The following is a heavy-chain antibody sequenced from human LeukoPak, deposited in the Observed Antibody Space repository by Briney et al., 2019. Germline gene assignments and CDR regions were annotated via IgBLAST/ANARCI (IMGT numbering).Heavy chain of an antibody. CDR1: GFTVSSNS. V-gene: IGHV3-21*01. Sequence: GGSLRLSCTVSGFTVSSNSMSWVRQAPGKGLEWVSSISSSSSYIYYADSVKGRFTISRDNAKNSLYLQMNSLRAEDTAVYYCARAQASTPRYYDSSGYYGPHWYFDLWGRGTLVTVSS. CDR3: ARAQASTPRYYDSSGYYGPHWYFDL. J-gene: IGHJ2*01. D-gene: IGHD3-22*01. CDR2: ISSSSSYI.